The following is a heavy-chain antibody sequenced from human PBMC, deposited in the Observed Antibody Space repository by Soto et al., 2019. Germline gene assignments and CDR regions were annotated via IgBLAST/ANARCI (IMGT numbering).Heavy chain of an antibody. D-gene: IGHD3-10*01. CDR3: ATSFGSGSRAFDY. V-gene: IGHV1-69*02. CDR2: FNPILSFS. J-gene: IGHJ4*02. Sequence: QVQLVQSGAEVKKPGSSVKVSCKASGDTFNFYTINWVRQAPGLGLEWMGRFNPILSFSNSALKFQGRVTLTAEKATSTAYMVLSSLRSEDTAIYYCATSFGSGSRAFDYWGQGALVTLSS. CDR1: GDTFNFYT.